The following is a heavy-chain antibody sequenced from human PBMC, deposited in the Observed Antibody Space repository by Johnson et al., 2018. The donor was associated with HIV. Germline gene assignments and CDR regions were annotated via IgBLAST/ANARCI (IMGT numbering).Heavy chain of an antibody. V-gene: IGHV3-23*04. CDR1: GFTFSSYA. Sequence: VQLVESGGGLVQPGGSLRLSCVASGFTFSSYAMSWVRQAPGKGLEWVSAISGGGGTIYYADSVKGRFTIYRVNAKNSLYLQMNSLRAADTAVYYCARGTHNWNYHGENYAFDIWGQGTVVAVSS. CDR3: ARGTHNWNYHGENYAFDI. CDR2: ISGGGGTI. J-gene: IGHJ3*02. D-gene: IGHD1-7*01.